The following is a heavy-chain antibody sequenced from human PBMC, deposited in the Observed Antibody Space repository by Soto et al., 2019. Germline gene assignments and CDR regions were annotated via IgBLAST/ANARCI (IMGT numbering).Heavy chain of an antibody. CDR3: ARHVGRSGGPCYSDY. V-gene: IGHV5-51*01. J-gene: IGHJ4*02. CDR1: GYSFTSYW. D-gene: IGHD2-15*01. Sequence: GESLKISCKGSGYSFTSYWIGWVRQMPGKGLEWMGIIYPGDFDTRYSPSFQGHVTISADKSISTAYLQWSSLKASDTAMYYCARHVGRSGGPCYSDYWGQGTLVTVSS. CDR2: IYPGDFDT.